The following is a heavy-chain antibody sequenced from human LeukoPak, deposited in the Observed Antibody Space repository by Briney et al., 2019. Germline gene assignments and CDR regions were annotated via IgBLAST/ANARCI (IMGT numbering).Heavy chain of an antibody. D-gene: IGHD1-26*01. Sequence: GGSLRLSCAASGFTFSSYSMNWVRQAPGKGLEWVSSISSSSSYIYYADSVKGRFTISRDNAKNSLYLQMNSLRAEDTAVYYCARDSWRLLPPPREHDAFDIWGQGTMVTVSS. J-gene: IGHJ3*02. CDR3: ARDSWRLLPPPREHDAFDI. CDR1: GFTFSSYS. CDR2: ISSSSSYI. V-gene: IGHV3-21*01.